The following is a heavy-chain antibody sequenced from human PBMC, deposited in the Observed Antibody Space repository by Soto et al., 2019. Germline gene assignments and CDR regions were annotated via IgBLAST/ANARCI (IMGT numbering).Heavy chain of an antibody. CDR3: ARDLPSGSPLSGMDV. CDR1: GFTFSSYA. Sequence: GGSLRLSCAASGFTFSSYAMHWVRQAPGKGLEWVAVISYDGSNKYYADSVKGRFTISRDNSKNTLYLQMNSLRAEDTAVYYCARDLPSGSPLSGMDVWGQGTTVTVSS. V-gene: IGHV3-30-3*01. D-gene: IGHD1-26*01. J-gene: IGHJ6*02. CDR2: ISYDGSNK.